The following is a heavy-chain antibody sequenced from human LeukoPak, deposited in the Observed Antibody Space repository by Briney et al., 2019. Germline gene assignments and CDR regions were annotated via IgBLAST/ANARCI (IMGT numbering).Heavy chain of an antibody. CDR2: ISSSSSTI. V-gene: IGHV3-48*01. D-gene: IGHD3-3*01. Sequence: GGSLRLSCAASGFTFSSYSMNWVRQAPGKGLEWVSYISSSSSTIYYADSVNRLFTISKDNAKNSLYLQMNIVIADNTALYYCARDSLTYYDFWSGPTWFAPWGQGPLVTVSS. J-gene: IGHJ5*02. CDR1: GFTFSSYS. CDR3: ARDSLTYYDFWSGPTWFAP.